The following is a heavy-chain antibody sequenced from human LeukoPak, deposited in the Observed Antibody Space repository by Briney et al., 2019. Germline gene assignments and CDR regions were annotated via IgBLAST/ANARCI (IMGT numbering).Heavy chain of an antibody. CDR2: IHYSGST. Sequence: PSETLSLTCTVSGGSINSYYWSWIRQPPGKGLQWIGCIHYSGSTNYNPSLKSRVTISVDTSKNQFSLKLTSVTAADTAVYYCARGYYDSSGYQTDYWGQGTLVTVSS. CDR1: GGSINSYY. CDR3: ARGYYDSSGYQTDY. D-gene: IGHD3-22*01. V-gene: IGHV4-59*01. J-gene: IGHJ4*02.